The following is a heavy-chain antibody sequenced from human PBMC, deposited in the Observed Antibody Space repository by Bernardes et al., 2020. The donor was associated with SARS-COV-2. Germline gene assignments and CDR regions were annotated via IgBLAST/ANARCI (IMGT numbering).Heavy chain of an antibody. Sequence: SESLSLTCTISGSISSYYWSWIRPPPGKGLEWIGSIYYSGSANYNSSLKSRVTISVDTSKNQFSLKVNSVTAEDTAVYYCARTTTVTPGYHYYFDYWGQGTLVTVSS. J-gene: IGHJ4*02. CDR3: ARTTTVTPGYHYYFDY. D-gene: IGHD4-17*01. CDR2: IYYSGSA. CDR1: GSISSYY. V-gene: IGHV4-59*01.